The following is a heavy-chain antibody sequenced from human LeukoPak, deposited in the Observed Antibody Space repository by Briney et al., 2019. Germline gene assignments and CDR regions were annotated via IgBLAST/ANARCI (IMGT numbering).Heavy chain of an antibody. V-gene: IGHV1-69*06. J-gene: IGHJ4*02. CDR3: ASTALWDCSSTSCYSSFDY. CDR1: GGTFSSYA. CDR2: IIPIFGTA. Sequence: SVKVSCKASGGTFSSYAISWVRQAPGQGLEWMGGIIPIFGTANYAQKFRGRVTITADKSTSTAYMELSSLRSEDTAVYYCASTALWDCSSTSCYSSFDYWGQGTLVTVSS. D-gene: IGHD2-2*01.